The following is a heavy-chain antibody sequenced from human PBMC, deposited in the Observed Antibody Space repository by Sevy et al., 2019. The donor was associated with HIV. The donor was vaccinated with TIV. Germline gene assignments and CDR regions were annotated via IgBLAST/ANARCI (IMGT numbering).Heavy chain of an antibody. CDR2: IWYDGSNK. J-gene: IGHJ3*02. CDR1: GFTFSSYG. Sequence: GGSLRLSCAASGFTFSSYGMHWVRQAPGKGLEWVAVIWYDGSNKCYSDSVKGRFTISRDNSKNTLYLQMNSLRAEDTAVYYWSRDNNFWSGYYTGRGGALDIWGQGTMVTVSS. CDR3: SRDNNFWSGYYTGRGGALDI. V-gene: IGHV3-33*01. D-gene: IGHD3-3*01.